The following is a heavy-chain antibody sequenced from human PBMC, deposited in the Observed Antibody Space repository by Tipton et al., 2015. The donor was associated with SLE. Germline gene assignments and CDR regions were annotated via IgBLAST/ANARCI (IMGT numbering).Heavy chain of an antibody. CDR1: GYTFTNYY. J-gene: IGHJ4*02. Sequence: QVQLVQSGPEVKKPGASVKVSCKASGYTFTNYYMHWVRQAPGQGLDWMGWIHPKSGATDYAQKFQGRVTMTRDTSISTAYMELNSLMSDDTGLYYCVSGDFDYLWGNYPFDYWGQGTLVTVSS. V-gene: IGHV1-2*02. D-gene: IGHD3-16*02. CDR2: IHPKSGAT. CDR3: VSGDFDYLWGNYPFDY.